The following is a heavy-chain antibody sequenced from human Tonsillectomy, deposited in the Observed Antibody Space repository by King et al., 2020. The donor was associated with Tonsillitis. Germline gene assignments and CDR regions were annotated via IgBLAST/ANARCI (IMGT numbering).Heavy chain of an antibody. Sequence: VQLVESGAEVKKPGASVKVSCTASGYTFTDYYIHWVRQAPGQGLEWMGRINPNSGGTNYAQKFQGRVTMTRDTSISTAYMELSRLRSDDTVVYYCAGVPIYCYSTSCSYIDYWGQGTLVTVSS. CDR2: INPNSGGT. V-gene: IGHV1-2*05. J-gene: IGHJ4*02. D-gene: IGHD2-2*01. CDR3: AGVPIYCYSTSCSYIDY. CDR1: GYTFTDYY.